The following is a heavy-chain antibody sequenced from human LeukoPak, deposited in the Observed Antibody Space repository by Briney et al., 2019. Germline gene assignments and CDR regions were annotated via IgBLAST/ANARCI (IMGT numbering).Heavy chain of an antibody. CDR1: GGSISSNNW. CDR2: IYHSGST. J-gene: IGHJ4*02. CDR3: ASFLRGYTYGYGY. Sequence: SETLSLTCAVSGGSISSNNWWSWVRQPPGKGLEWIGEIYHSGSTNYNPSLKSRVTISVDKSKNQFSLKLSSVTAADTAVYYRASFLRGYTYGYGYWGQGTLVTVSS. V-gene: IGHV4-4*02. D-gene: IGHD5-18*01.